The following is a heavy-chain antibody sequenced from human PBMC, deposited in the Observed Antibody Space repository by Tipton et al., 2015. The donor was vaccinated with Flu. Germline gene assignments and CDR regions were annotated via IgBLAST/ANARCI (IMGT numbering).Heavy chain of an antibody. Sequence: GSLRLSCAASEFTFSSYWMSWVRQAPGKGLEWVANIKQDGSEKYYVDSVKGRFTISRDNAKNSLYLQMNSLRAEDTAVYYCARYNWGYAFDIWGQGTMVTVSS. J-gene: IGHJ3*02. CDR3: ARYNWGYAFDI. CDR2: IKQDGSEK. D-gene: IGHD1-1*01. CDR1: EFTFSSYW. V-gene: IGHV3-7*01.